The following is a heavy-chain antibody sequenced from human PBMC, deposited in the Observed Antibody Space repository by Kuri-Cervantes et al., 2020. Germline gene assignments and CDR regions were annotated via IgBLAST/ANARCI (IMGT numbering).Heavy chain of an antibody. Sequence: SVKVSCKASGGTFSSYAISWLRQAPGQGLDWMGGIIPNFGTANYAQKFQGRVTITADESTSTAYMELSSLRSEDTAVYYCARAGYQPLLLNDAFDIWGQGTMVTVSS. D-gene: IGHD2-21*02. CDR2: IIPNFGTA. CDR3: ARAGYQPLLLNDAFDI. CDR1: GGTFSSYA. V-gene: IGHV1-69*13. J-gene: IGHJ3*02.